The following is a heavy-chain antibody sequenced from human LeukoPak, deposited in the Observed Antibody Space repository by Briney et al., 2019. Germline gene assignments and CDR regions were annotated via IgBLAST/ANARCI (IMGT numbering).Heavy chain of an antibody. D-gene: IGHD3-22*01. J-gene: IGHJ5*02. CDR2: ISAYNGNT. CDR3: ARDPSSGDYVSSGFDP. CDR1: GYTFTSYG. Sequence: ASVKVSCKASGYTFTSYGISWVRQAPGQGLEWVGWISAYNGNTNYAQTLQGRVTMTTDTSTSTAYMELRSLRSDDTAVYYCARDPSSGDYVSSGFDPWGQGTLVTVAS. V-gene: IGHV1-18*01.